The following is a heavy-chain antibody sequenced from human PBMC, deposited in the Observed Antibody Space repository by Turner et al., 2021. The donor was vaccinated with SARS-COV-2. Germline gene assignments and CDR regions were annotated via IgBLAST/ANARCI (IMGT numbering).Heavy chain of an antibody. CDR3: ARVYSSSWEYYFDY. J-gene: IGHJ4*02. CDR1: GYTFTGYY. V-gene: IGHV1-2*02. CDR2: INPNSGDT. Sequence: QVQLVQSGAEEKKPGASVKVHCKASGYTFTGYYMHWVRQAPGQGLQWMGWINPNSGDTNYAQKFQGRVTMTRDTSISTAYMELSRLKSDDTAVYYCARVYSSSWEYYFDYWGQGTLVTVSS. D-gene: IGHD6-13*01.